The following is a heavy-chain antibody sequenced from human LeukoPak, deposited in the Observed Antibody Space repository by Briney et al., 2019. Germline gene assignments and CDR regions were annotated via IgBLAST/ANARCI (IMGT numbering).Heavy chain of an antibody. Sequence: GRSLRLFCAAAGFTFNRVWMNWVRQAPGRGLEWVANINQDGSEKYYVDSVKGRFTISRDNARNSLHLQLNSLRAEDTAVYYCARGVDYWGQGTLVTVSS. J-gene: IGHJ4*02. V-gene: IGHV3-7*05. CDR1: GFTFNRVW. CDR3: ARGVDY. CDR2: INQDGSEK.